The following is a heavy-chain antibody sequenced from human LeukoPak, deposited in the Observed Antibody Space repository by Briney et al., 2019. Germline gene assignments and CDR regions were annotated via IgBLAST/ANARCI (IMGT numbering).Heavy chain of an antibody. V-gene: IGHV1-69*01. Sequence: GGSLRLSCSASGFSFSSYAISWVRQAPGQGLEWMGGIIPIFGTANYAQKFQGRVTITADESTSTAYMELSSLRSEDTAVYYCAGAAVVTRTLDYWGQGTLVTVSS. D-gene: IGHD4-23*01. CDR2: IIPIFGTA. J-gene: IGHJ4*02. CDR1: GFSFSSYA. CDR3: AGAAVVTRTLDY.